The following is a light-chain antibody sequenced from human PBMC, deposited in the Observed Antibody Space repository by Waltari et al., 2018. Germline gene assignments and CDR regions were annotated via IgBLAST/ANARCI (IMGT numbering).Light chain of an antibody. V-gene: IGLV2-14*03. CDR2: DVS. J-gene: IGLJ3*02. CDR1: SSDVGGYNY. Sequence: QSALTQAASVSGSPGQPISISCTGTSSDVGGYNYVSWYQQHPGKAPKLIIYDVSNRPSGVSNRFSGSKSGNTASLTMSGLQAEDEADYYCSSYASSNTRVVGGGTKLTVL. CDR3: SSYASSNTRV.